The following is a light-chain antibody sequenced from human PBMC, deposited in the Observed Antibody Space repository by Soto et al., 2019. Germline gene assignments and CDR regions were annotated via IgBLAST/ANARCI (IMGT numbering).Light chain of an antibody. CDR1: QSVLYSSNNKNY. V-gene: IGKV4-1*01. CDR3: QQYEIPPPT. J-gene: IGKJ2*01. CDR2: WAS. Sequence: DIVMTQSPDSLAVSLGERATINCKSSQSVLYSSNNKNYLAWYQQRPGQPPNLLIYWASTRESGVPDRFSGSGSGTDLHLPITSLQTDDWAVYYCQQYEIPPPTFGQGTKLEIK.